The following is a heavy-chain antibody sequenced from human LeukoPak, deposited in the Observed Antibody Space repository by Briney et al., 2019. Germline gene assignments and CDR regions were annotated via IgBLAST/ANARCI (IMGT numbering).Heavy chain of an antibody. J-gene: IGHJ3*02. CDR3: ARFTLALDAFDI. V-gene: IGHV3-48*03. Sequence: GGSLRLSCAASGFTFSSYEMNWVRQAPGKGLEWVSYISSSGSTIYYADSVKGRFTISRDNAKNSLYLQMNSLRAEDTAVYYCARFTLALDAFDIWGQGTMVTVSS. CDR2: ISSSGSTI. CDR1: GFTFSSYE. D-gene: IGHD2/OR15-2a*01.